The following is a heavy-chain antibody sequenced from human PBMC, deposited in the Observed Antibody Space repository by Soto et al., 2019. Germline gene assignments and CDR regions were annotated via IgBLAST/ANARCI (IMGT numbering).Heavy chain of an antibody. CDR1: GGSISSSSYY. Sequence: PSETLSLTCTVSGGSISSSSYYWGWIRQPPGKGLEWIGSIYYSGSTYYNPSLKSRVTISVDTSKNQFSLKLSSVTAADTAVYYCASCGYDAPYYYYYYMDVWGKGTTVTVSS. D-gene: IGHD5-12*01. V-gene: IGHV4-39*01. J-gene: IGHJ6*03. CDR2: IYYSGST. CDR3: ASCGYDAPYYYYYYMDV.